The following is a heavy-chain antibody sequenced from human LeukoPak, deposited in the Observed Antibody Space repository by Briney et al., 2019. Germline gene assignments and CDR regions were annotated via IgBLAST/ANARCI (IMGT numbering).Heavy chain of an antibody. V-gene: IGHV3-7*03. D-gene: IGHD4/OR15-4a*01. J-gene: IGHJ4*02. CDR3: ARRAGAYSHPYDY. CDR2: IKHDGSDK. Sequence: GGSLRLSCAASGFTFTTYWMTWVRQAPGKGLEWVANIKHDGSDKYYVDSVKGRFTISRDNSKNTLYLQMNSLRADDTAVYYCARRAGAYSHPYDYWGQGTLVTVSS. CDR1: GFTFTTYW.